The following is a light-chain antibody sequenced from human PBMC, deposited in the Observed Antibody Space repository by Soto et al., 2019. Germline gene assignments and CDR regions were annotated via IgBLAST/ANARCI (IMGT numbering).Light chain of an antibody. Sequence: QSVLTQPPSVSAAPGQKVTISCSGSSSNIGNNYVSWYQQLPGTAPKLLIYENNKRPSGIPDRFSGSKSGTSATLGITGLQTGDEADYYCGTWDSSLSRGVFGTGTKVNVL. CDR3: GTWDSSLSRGV. CDR2: ENN. J-gene: IGLJ1*01. CDR1: SSNIGNNY. V-gene: IGLV1-51*02.